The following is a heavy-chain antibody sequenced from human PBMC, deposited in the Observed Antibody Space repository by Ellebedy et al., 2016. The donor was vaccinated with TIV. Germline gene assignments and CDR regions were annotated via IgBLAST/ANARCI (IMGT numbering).Heavy chain of an antibody. CDR3: AREVGVVPPTSPWFDP. J-gene: IGHJ5*02. CDR2: INPSGGST. D-gene: IGHD2-2*01. Sequence: AASVKVSCKASGYTFTSYYMHWVRQAPGQGLEWMGIINPSGGSTSYAQKFQGRVTMTRDTSTSTVYMELSSLRSEDTAVYYCAREVGVVPPTSPWFDPWGQGTLVTVSS. CDR1: GYTFTSYY. V-gene: IGHV1-46*01.